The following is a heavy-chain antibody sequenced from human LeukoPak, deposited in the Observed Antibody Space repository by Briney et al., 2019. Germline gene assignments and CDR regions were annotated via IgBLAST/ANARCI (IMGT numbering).Heavy chain of an antibody. V-gene: IGHV3-30*03. CDR1: GFPFNTYD. CDR2: LSNDGSNR. D-gene: IGHD6-6*01. Sequence: GGSLRLSCKASGFPFNTYDMHWVRQAPGKGLEWVAILSNDGSNRHFADSVKGRFTISRDNSKNTLYLQMNSLRAEDTAVYYCARDSPMDSSSSSYYYYGMDVWGQGTTVTVSS. J-gene: IGHJ6*02. CDR3: ARDSPMDSSSSSYYYYGMDV.